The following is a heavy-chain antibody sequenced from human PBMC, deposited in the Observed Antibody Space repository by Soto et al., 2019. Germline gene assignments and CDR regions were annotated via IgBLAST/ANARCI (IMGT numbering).Heavy chain of an antibody. V-gene: IGHV1-69*08. Sequence: QVQLVQSGAEVKKPGSSVKVSCKASGGTFSSYTISWVRQAPGQGLEWMGRIIPILGIANYAQKFQGRVTITAEKSTSTDYMELSSLRSEDTAVYYCARDHGFGTHGGMDVWGQGTTVTVSS. CDR2: IIPILGIA. J-gene: IGHJ6*02. CDR1: GGTFSSYT. CDR3: ARDHGFGTHGGMDV. D-gene: IGHD3-10*01.